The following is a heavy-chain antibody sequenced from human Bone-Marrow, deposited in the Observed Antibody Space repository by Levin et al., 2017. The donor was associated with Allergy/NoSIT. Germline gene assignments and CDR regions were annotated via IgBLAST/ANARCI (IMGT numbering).Heavy chain of an antibody. Sequence: GESLKISCAASGFTFSSYEMNWVRQAPGKGLEWVSYISSSGSTIYYADSVKGRFTISRDNAKNSLYLQMNSLRAEDTAVYYCAREVVVVPATKRGSPYYYDDDGMDVWGQGTTVTVSS. CDR1: GFTFSSYE. CDR2: ISSSGSTI. V-gene: IGHV3-48*03. D-gene: IGHD2-2*01. CDR3: AREVVVVPATKRGSPYYYDDDGMDV. J-gene: IGHJ6*02.